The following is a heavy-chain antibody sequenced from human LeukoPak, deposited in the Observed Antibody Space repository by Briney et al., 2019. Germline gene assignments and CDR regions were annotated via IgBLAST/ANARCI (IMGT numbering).Heavy chain of an antibody. J-gene: IGHJ4*02. Sequence: GGSLRLSCAASGFTVSARYMNWVRLAPGKGLEWLSVIHSGGTTDYTDSVRGRFTISRDNSKNILYLQMNSLTTEDTAVYYCARSSDERLNFDYWGQGTLVTVSS. D-gene: IGHD1-1*01. CDR2: IHSGGTT. V-gene: IGHV3-66*02. CDR3: ARSSDERLNFDY. CDR1: GFTVSARY.